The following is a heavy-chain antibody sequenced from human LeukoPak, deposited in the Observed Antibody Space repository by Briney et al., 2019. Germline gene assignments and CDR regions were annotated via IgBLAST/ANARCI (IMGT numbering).Heavy chain of an antibody. CDR1: GFTFDDYG. D-gene: IGHD2-2*01. V-gene: IGHV3-33*08. J-gene: IGHJ4*02. CDR3: ARDQGCSSTNCYSLFFHY. CDR2: IWYDGSNK. Sequence: GGSLRLSCAASGFTFDDYGMSWVRQAPGKGLEWVALIWYDGSNKYYADSVKGRFPISRDNSKNTLYLQMNSLRAEDTAVYYCARDQGCSSTNCYSLFFHYWGQGTLVTVSS.